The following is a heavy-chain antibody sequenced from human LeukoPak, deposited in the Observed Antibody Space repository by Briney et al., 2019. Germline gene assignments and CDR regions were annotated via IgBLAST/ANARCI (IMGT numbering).Heavy chain of an antibody. D-gene: IGHD2-2*02. CDR1: GGSISSGDYS. Sequence: NPSQTLSLTCTVSGGSISSGDYSWSWIRQPPGKGLEGIGHIYYSGSTYYNPSLKSRVTISVDTYKNQFCLKLSSVTAADTAVYYCARVEVFVVVPAAIHYYYMDVWGKGTTVTVSS. J-gene: IGHJ6*03. V-gene: IGHV4-30-4*08. CDR2: IYYSGST. CDR3: ARVEVFVVVPAAIHYYYMDV.